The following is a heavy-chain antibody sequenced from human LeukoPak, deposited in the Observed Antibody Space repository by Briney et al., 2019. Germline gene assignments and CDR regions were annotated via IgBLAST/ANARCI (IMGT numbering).Heavy chain of an antibody. CDR1: GFNVSSNF. D-gene: IGHD2-2*01. CDR2: ISGSGGST. CDR3: AKRACSSTTCQGYYFDY. J-gene: IGHJ4*02. V-gene: IGHV3-23*01. Sequence: GGSLRLSCAASGFNVSSNFMSWVRQAPGKGLEWASGISGSGGSTYYADSVKGRFTISRDNSKNTPFLQMNSLRAEDTAVYYCAKRACSSTTCQGYYFDYWGQGALVTVSS.